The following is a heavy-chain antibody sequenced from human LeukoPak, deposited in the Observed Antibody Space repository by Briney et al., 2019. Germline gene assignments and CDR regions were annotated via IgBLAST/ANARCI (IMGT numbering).Heavy chain of an antibody. CDR3: VVGELLRDSRDAFDI. V-gene: IGHV3-30*03. D-gene: IGHD1-26*01. CDR1: GFTFSSYG. Sequence: GGSLRLSCAASGFTFSSYGMHWVRQAPGKGLEWVAVISYDGSNKYYADSVKGRFTISRDNSKNTLYLQMNSLRAEDTAVYYCVVGELLRDSRDAFDIWGQGTMVTVSS. CDR2: ISYDGSNK. J-gene: IGHJ3*02.